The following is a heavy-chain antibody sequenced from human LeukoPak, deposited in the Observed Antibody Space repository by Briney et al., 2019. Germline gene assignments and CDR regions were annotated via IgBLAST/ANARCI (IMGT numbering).Heavy chain of an antibody. CDR1: GYTFTSYG. CDR3: ARSDGDSSGYYFFPFDY. J-gene: IGHJ4*02. Sequence: ASVKVSCKASGYTFTSYGISWVRQAPGQGLEWMGWISAYNGNTNYAQRLQGRVTMTTDTSTSTAYMELRSLRSDDTAVYYCARSDGDSSGYYFFPFDYWGQGTLVTVLS. CDR2: ISAYNGNT. D-gene: IGHD3-22*01. V-gene: IGHV1-18*01.